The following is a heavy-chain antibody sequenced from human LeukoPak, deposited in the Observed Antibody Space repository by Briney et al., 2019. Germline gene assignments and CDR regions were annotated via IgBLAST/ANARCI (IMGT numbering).Heavy chain of an antibody. D-gene: IGHD6-6*01. CDR3: ARDLSHGLDYYYYMDV. Sequence: GASVKVSCKASGYTFTAYYMHWVRQAPGQGLEWIGWISPSSGVTNYAQKFQGRVSLTRDTFIGTAYMELSSLRSDDTAVYYCARDLSHGLDYYYYMDVWGKGTTVTVSS. CDR2: ISPSSGVT. CDR1: GYTFTAYY. V-gene: IGHV1-2*02. J-gene: IGHJ6*03.